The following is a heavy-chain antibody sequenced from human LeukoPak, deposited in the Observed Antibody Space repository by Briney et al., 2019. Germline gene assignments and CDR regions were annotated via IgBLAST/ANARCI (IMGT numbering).Heavy chain of an antibody. J-gene: IGHJ4*02. Sequence: SQTLSLTSAVSGYSISSVYSWGCIRQPPGKGLEWIAIIYPSGSTYYNPSLKSRVTISVDTSKNQFSLKMTSVTAADTAVYYCARSTVTTLWYFDYWGQGTLVTVSS. V-gene: IGHV4-38-2*01. CDR3: ARSTVTTLWYFDY. CDR2: IYPSGST. CDR1: GYSISSVYS. D-gene: IGHD4-11*01.